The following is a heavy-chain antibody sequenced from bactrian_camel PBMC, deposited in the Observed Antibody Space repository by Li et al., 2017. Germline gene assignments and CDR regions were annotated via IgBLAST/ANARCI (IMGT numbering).Heavy chain of an antibody. J-gene: IGHJ4*01. V-gene: IGHV3S53*01. D-gene: IGHD2*01. CDR3: AAEVNRRRCSGSLTEGFYNL. CDR2: IDYNGRT. Sequence: QLVESGGGSVQAGGSLRLSCAYFSLVNNKECMAWFRQVPGKEREGVASIDYNGRTQYSDSVKGRFTISKDNALNTLYLETNSLAYEDTAMYYCAAEVNRRRCSGSLTEGFYNLWGQGTQVTVS. CDR1: SLVNNKEC.